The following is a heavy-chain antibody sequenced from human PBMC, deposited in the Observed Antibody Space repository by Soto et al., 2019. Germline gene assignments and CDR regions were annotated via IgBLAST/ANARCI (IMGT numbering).Heavy chain of an antibody. J-gene: IGHJ6*02. D-gene: IGHD3-10*01. CDR3: ARDPRREFHYYGMDV. Sequence: GGSLRLSCAASGFTVSSNYMSWVRQAPGKGLEWVSVIYSGGSTYYADSVKGRFTISRDNSKNTLYLQMNSLRAEDTAVYYCARDPRREFHYYGMDVWGQGTTVTVSS. CDR1: GFTVSSNY. CDR2: IYSGGST. V-gene: IGHV3-53*01.